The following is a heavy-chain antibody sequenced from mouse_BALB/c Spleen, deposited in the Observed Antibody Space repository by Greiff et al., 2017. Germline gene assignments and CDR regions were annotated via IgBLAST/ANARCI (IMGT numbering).Heavy chain of an antibody. CDR3: STILYDGYLPFDY. CDR2: IDPSDSYT. Sequence: QVQLQQPGAELVKPGASVKLSCKASGYTFTSYWMHWVKQRPGQGLEWIGEIDPSDSYTNYNQKFKGKATLTVDKSSSTAYMQLSSLTSEDSAVYYCSTILYDGYLPFDYWGQGTTLTVSS. J-gene: IGHJ2*01. CDR1: GYTFTSYW. D-gene: IGHD2-3*01. V-gene: IGHV1-69*02.